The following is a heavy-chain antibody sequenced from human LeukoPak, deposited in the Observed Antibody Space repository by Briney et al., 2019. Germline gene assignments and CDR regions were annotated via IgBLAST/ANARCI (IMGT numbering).Heavy chain of an antibody. Sequence: GGSLRLSCAASGFTVSDNYMSWVRQAPGKGLEWVSFIYSDNTHYSDSVKGRFTIYRDNAKNSLYLQMDSLTADDTAVYFCACLRGPSDYWGQGTLVTVSS. CDR1: GFTVSDNY. CDR2: IYSDNT. CDR3: ACLRGPSDY. J-gene: IGHJ4*02. D-gene: IGHD4-17*01. V-gene: IGHV3-53*01.